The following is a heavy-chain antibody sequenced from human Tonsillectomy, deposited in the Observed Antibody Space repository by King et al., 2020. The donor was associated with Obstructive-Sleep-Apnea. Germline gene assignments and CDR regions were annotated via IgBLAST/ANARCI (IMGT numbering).Heavy chain of an antibody. CDR2: TDTGGET. CDR1: GFTFSVYD. D-gene: IGHD2-8*01. CDR3: ARGCPKWCGAYCRGMDV. J-gene: IGHJ6*02. Sequence: VQLVESGGGLIQPGGSLRLSGAASGFTFSVYDIHWVRQVEGEPLEWVSATDTGGETHYTDSMKGGFIVSRENAESSLYLQMMSLRAGDTAVYYCARGCPKWCGAYCRGMDVWGQGTTVTVSS. V-gene: IGHV3-13*01.